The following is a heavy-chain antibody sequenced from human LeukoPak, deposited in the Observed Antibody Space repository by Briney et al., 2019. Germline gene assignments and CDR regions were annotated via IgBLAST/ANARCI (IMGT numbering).Heavy chain of an antibody. J-gene: IGHJ4*02. Sequence: GGSLRLSCAGSGFTIKSYGIHWVRQAPGKGLEWVSFISSSSTTISYADSVKGRFAISRDNAKNSLYLQMNSLRDEDTAAYYCARVRSGYYFDYWGQGTLVTVSS. CDR3: ARVRSGYYFDY. V-gene: IGHV3-48*02. CDR2: ISSSSTTI. D-gene: IGHD3-22*01. CDR1: GFTIKSYG.